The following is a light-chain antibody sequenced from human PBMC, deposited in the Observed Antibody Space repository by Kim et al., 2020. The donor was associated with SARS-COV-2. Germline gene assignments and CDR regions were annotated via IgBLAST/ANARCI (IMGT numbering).Light chain of an antibody. CDR2: SNN. V-gene: IGLV1-44*01. CDR3: VVWDNTLKALL. J-gene: IGLJ3*02. Sequence: QSVLTQPPSASETPGQRVTISCSGSSSNVGSEVVSWYQQLPGTAPKLLIYSNNLRPSGVPDRFSGSKSGSSASLAISGLQSGDEADYYCVVWDNTLKALLFGGGTKVTVL. CDR1: SSNVGSEV.